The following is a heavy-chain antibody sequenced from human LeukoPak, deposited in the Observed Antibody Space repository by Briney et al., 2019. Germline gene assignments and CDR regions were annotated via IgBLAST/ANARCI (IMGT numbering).Heavy chain of an antibody. V-gene: IGHV3-30-3*01. CDR3: ARDDPLQQLAFDY. CDR1: GFSFSDYW. D-gene: IGHD6-6*01. J-gene: IGHJ4*02. CDR2: ISYDGSNK. Sequence: GGSLRLSCAASGFSFSDYWMSWVRQAPGKGLEWVAVISYDGSNKYYADSVKGRFTISRDNSKNTLYLQMNSLRAEDTAVYYCARDDPLQQLAFDYWGQGTLVTVSS.